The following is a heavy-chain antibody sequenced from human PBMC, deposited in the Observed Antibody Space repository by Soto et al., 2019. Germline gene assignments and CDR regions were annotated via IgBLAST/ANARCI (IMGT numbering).Heavy chain of an antibody. CDR3: AGSAGIAVADS. Sequence: QVQLVQSGAEEKKPGASVKVSCKASGYTFTSYARHSVRQAPGQRLEWMGWINAGNGNTKYSQKFQGRVTITRDTSARTADMELSRLRSEATAVYSCAGSAGIAVADSGGQGTLVPVS. CDR2: INAGNGNT. J-gene: IGHJ4*02. D-gene: IGHD6-19*01. V-gene: IGHV1-3*05. CDR1: GYTFTSYA.